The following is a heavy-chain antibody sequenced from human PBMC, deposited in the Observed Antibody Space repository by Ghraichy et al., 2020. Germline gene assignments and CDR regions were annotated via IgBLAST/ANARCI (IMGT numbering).Heavy chain of an antibody. CDR1: GFTFGDYA. V-gene: IGHV3-49*04. Sequence: GGSLRLSCTASGFTFGDYAMSWVRQAPGKGLEWVGFIRSKAYGGTTEYAASVKGRFTISRDDSKSIAYLQMNSLKTEDTAVYYCTRVSGGSGSYHNTQNYYYYGMDVWGQGTTVTVSS. J-gene: IGHJ6*02. D-gene: IGHD1-26*01. CDR3: TRVSGGSGSYHNTQNYYYYGMDV. CDR2: IRSKAYGGTT.